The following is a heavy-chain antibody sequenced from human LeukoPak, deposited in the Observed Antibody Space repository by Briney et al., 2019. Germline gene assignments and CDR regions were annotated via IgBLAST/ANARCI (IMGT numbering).Heavy chain of an antibody. V-gene: IGHV3-23*01. Sequence: PGGSLRLSCAASGCTFSNHAMNWVRQAPGKGLAWVSAITDSGGSTYYADSVKGRFTISRDNSKNTLYLQMNSLRAEDTAVYYCAQPRITMIVDKYYYGMYVWGQGTTVTVSS. J-gene: IGHJ6*02. CDR2: ITDSGGST. CDR3: AQPRITMIVDKYYYGMYV. D-gene: IGHD3-22*01. CDR1: GCTFSNHA.